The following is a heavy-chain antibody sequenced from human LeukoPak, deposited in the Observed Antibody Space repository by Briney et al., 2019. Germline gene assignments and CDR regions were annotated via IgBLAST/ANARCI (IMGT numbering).Heavy chain of an antibody. CDR1: GFTFTSCA. D-gene: IGHD3-10*01. V-gene: IGHV3-30*18. CDR3: AKVIYGGPIDY. CDR2: ISADETKE. Sequence: GGSLRLSCGASGFTFTSCAMHWVRQAPGMGLEWVAIISADETKEYYVDSVKGRFTISGDNSKNMLYLQMNSLRPEDSAVYYCAKVIYGGPIDYWGQGTLVTVSS. J-gene: IGHJ4*02.